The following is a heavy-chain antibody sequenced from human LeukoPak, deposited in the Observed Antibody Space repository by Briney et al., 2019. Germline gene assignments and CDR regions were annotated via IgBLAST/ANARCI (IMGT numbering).Heavy chain of an antibody. J-gene: IGHJ4*02. CDR2: IFPPDSNT. CDR3: VRLALYPGKFSFDF. CDR1: GSPFSTFW. V-gene: IGHV5-51*01. Sequence: GESLEISFEASGSPFSTFWIGWVRPMPGKGLEWVGIIFPPDSNTKYSPSFQDLVTISADKSINTAYLQWSSLKASDTAIYYCVRLALYPGKFSFDFWGQGTLVTVSS. D-gene: IGHD2/OR15-2a*01.